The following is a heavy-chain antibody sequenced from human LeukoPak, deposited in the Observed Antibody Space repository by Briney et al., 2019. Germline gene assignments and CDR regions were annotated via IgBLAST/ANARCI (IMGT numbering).Heavy chain of an antibody. CDR3: AFSSYYLQGNYYYMDV. D-gene: IGHD1-26*01. Sequence: SETLSLTCTVSGGSISSSSYYWGWIRQPPGKGLEWTGSIFYSGSTYYAPSLKSRVTISVDTSKNQFSLKLSSVTAADTAVYYCAFSSYYLQGNYYYMDVWGKGTTVTVSS. V-gene: IGHV4-39*01. CDR2: IFYSGST. J-gene: IGHJ6*03. CDR1: GGSISSSSYY.